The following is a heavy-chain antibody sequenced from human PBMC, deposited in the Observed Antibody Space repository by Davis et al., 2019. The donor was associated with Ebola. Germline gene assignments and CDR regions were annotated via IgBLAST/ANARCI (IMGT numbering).Heavy chain of an antibody. J-gene: IGHJ4*02. CDR3: ARVGTVTTSFDY. V-gene: IGHV1-18*01. CDR1: GYTFTSYD. D-gene: IGHD4-17*01. Sequence: ASVKVSCKASGYTFTSYDINWVRQATGQGLEWMGWISAYNGNSNYAQKLQGRVTMTTDTSTSTAYMELRSLRSDDTAVYYCARVGTVTTSFDYWGQGTLVTVSS. CDR2: ISAYNGNS.